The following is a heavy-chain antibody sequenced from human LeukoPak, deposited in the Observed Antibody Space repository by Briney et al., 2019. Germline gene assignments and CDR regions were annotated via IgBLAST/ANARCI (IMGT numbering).Heavy chain of an antibody. CDR2: ISSSGSTI. Sequence: GGSLRLSCAASGFTFSSYEMNWVRQAPGKGLEWVSYISSSGSTIYYADSVKGRFTISRDNAKNSLYLQMNSLRAEDTAVYYCARDQSGSTSWGYYYGMDVWGQGTTVTVSS. V-gene: IGHV3-48*03. D-gene: IGHD2-2*01. J-gene: IGHJ6*02. CDR3: ARDQSGSTSWGYYYGMDV. CDR1: GFTFSSYE.